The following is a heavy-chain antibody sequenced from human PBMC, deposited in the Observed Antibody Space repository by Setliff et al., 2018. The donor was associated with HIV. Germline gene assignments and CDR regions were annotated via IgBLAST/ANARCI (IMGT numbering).Heavy chain of an antibody. D-gene: IGHD3-22*01. CDR1: GYTFTNYY. CDR2: ISAYNGNT. J-gene: IGHJ4*02. CDR3: ARDYSPTFYYYDSSGTFDY. Sequence: ASVKVSCKASGYTFTNYYMHWVRQAPGQGLEWMGLISAYNGNTNYAQKLQGRVTMTTDTSTSTAYMELRSLRSDDTAVYYCARDYSPTFYYYDSSGTFDYWGQGTLVTVSS. V-gene: IGHV1-18*04.